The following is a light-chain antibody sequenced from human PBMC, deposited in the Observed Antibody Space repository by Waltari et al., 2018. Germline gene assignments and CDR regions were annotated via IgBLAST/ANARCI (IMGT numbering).Light chain of an antibody. J-gene: IGKJ5*01. CDR2: DAS. V-gene: IGKV1-13*02. Sequence: AITLTQSPSFLSASVGDRVTITCRASQGISSALAWYQQKPGKAPKVLLYDASSLESGVPSRFRGSGSGTYFTLTISSLQPEDFATYYCQQFNSFPITFGLGTRLDIK. CDR3: QQFNSFPIT. CDR1: QGISSA.